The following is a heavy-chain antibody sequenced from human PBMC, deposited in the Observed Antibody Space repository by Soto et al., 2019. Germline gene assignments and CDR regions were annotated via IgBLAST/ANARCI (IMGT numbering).Heavy chain of an antibody. V-gene: IGHV3-53*01. CDR1: EFTVSSNY. D-gene: IGHD3-3*01. CDR3: ARGATYYDFWSGHYTSYTYYGMDV. J-gene: IGHJ6*01. Sequence: EVQLVEFGGGLIQPGGSLRVSCAASEFTVSSNYMTWVRQAPGKGLEWVSVIDTAGRANYAESVKGRFTNSRDNSKNTLYLQMNSLRVEDTAVYYCARGATYYDFWSGHYTSYTYYGMDVWGQGTTVTVSA. CDR2: IDTAGRA.